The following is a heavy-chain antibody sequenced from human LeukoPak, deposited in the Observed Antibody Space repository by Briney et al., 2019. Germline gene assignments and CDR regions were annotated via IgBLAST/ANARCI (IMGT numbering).Heavy chain of an antibody. CDR3: ARVQYQLLFEGNWFDP. D-gene: IGHD2-2*01. CDR1: GYTFTGYY. CDR2: INPNSGDT. V-gene: IGHV1-2*02. J-gene: IGHJ5*02. Sequence: GASVKVSCKASGYTFTGYYIHWARQAPGQGLEWMGWINPNSGDTHYAQKFQGRVTMTRDTSISTAYMDLNSLISDDTAVYYCARVQYQLLFEGNWFDPWGQGTLVTVSS.